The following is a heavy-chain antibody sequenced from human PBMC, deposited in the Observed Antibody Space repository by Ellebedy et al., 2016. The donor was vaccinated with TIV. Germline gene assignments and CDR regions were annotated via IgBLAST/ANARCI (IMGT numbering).Heavy chain of an antibody. J-gene: IGHJ6*02. D-gene: IGHD6-13*01. V-gene: IGHV3-15*07. CDR1: GFTFSNAW. CDR3: TTGGIAYGIDV. Sequence: GGSLRLXXAASGFTFSNAWMNWVRQAPGKGLEWVGRIKGKTDGGTTDYAAPVKGRFTISRDDSKNTLYLQMNSLKTEDTAVYYCTTGGIAYGIDVWGQGTTVTVSS. CDR2: IKGKTDGGTT.